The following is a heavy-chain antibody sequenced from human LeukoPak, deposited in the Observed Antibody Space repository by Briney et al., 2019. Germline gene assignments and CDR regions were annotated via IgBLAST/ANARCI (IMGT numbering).Heavy chain of an antibody. CDR3: ARVADSSSWYGGGSDY. CDR1: GYTFTGYY. D-gene: IGHD6-13*01. V-gene: IGHV1-2*02. Sequence: ASVKVSCKASGYTFTGYYMHWVRQAPGQGLEWMGWINPNSGGTNYAQKFQGRVTMTRDTSISTAYMELSRLRSDDTAGYYCARVADSSSWYGGGSDYWGQGTPVTVSS. CDR2: INPNSGGT. J-gene: IGHJ4*02.